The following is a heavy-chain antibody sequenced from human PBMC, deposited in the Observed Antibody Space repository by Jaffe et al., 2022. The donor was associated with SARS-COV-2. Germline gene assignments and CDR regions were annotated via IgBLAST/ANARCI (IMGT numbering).Heavy chain of an antibody. D-gene: IGHD2-2*01. V-gene: IGHV4-39*01. CDR1: AVSISSSSYS. CDR3: ARQLDCTSTSCSPDFDY. Sequence: QLQLQESGPGLVKPSETLSLTCTVSAVSISSSSYSWGWIRQPPGKGLEWIGSLYYSGSTYYNPSLKSRISFSVHTSKNQFSLRLSSVTAADTAIYYCARQLDCTSTSCSPDFDYWGQGTLVTVSS. J-gene: IGHJ4*02. CDR2: LYYSGST.